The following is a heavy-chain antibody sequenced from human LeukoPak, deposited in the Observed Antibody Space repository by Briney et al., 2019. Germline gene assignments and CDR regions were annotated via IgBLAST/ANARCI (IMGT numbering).Heavy chain of an antibody. CDR3: AKLGLWFGEDY. J-gene: IGHJ4*02. CDR1: GFTVSSNY. Sequence: GGSLRLSCAASGFTVSSNYMSWVRQAPGKGLEWVSAISGSGGSTYYADSVKGRFTISRDNSKNTLYLQMNSLRAEDTAVYYCAKLGLWFGEDYWGQGTLVTVSS. CDR2: ISGSGGST. D-gene: IGHD3-10*01. V-gene: IGHV3-23*01.